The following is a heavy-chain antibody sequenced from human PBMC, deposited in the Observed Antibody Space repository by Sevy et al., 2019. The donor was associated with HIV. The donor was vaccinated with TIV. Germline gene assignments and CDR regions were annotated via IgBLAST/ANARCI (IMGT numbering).Heavy chain of an antibody. J-gene: IGHJ6*02. V-gene: IGHV3-7*03. Sequence: GGSLRLSCAASGFTFSNYWMSWVRQAPGKGLEWVANIKRDGSEKYYVASVKGRFTISRDNAKNSLYLQMNSLRAEDTAVYYCARDCSSSTCLWGMDVWGQGTTVTGSS. D-gene: IGHD2-2*01. CDR2: IKRDGSEK. CDR1: GFTFSNYW. CDR3: ARDCSSSTCLWGMDV.